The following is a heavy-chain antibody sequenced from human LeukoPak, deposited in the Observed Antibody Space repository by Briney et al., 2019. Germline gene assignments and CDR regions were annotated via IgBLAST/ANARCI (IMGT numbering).Heavy chain of an antibody. Sequence: GGSLRLSYAASVFTVSSNYMSWVRQAPGKGLEWVSVIYSGGSTYYADSVKGRFTISRDNSKNTLYLQMNSLRAEDTAVYYCARDTGGYNCLDYWGQGTLVTVSS. D-gene: IGHD5-24*01. CDR1: VFTVSSNY. CDR2: IYSGGST. J-gene: IGHJ4*02. V-gene: IGHV3-53*01. CDR3: ARDTGGYNCLDY.